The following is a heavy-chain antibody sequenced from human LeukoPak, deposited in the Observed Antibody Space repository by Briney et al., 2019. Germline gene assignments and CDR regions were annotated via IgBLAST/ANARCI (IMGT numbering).Heavy chain of an antibody. CDR2: IYYSGST. Sequence: SETLSLTCAVYGGSFSGYYWSWIRQHPGKGLEWIGYIYYSGSTYYNPSLKSRVTISVDTSKNQFSLKLSSVTAADTAVYYCARRWELDWFDPWGQGTLVTVSS. J-gene: IGHJ5*02. V-gene: IGHV4-31*11. D-gene: IGHD1-26*01. CDR1: GGSFSGYY. CDR3: ARRWELDWFDP.